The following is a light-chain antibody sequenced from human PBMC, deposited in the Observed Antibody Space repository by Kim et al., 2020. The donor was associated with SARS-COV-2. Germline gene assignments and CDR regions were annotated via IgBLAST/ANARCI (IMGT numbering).Light chain of an antibody. J-gene: IGLJ2*01. V-gene: IGLV1-44*01. CDR2: SNN. CDR1: SSNIGSNT. Sequence: ELTQPPSASGTPGQRVTISCSGSSSNIGSNTVNWYQQLPGTAPKLLIYSNNQRPSGVPDRFSGSKSGTSASLAFSGLQSEDEADYYCAAWDDSLNGVVFGGGTQLTVL. CDR3: AAWDDSLNGVV.